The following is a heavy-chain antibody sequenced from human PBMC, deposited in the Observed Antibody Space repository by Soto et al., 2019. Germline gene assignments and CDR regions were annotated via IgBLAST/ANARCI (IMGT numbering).Heavy chain of an antibody. J-gene: IGHJ6*02. Sequence: EVQLLESGGGLVQTGGSLRLSCAASGFTFSTYAMSWVRQAPGKGLEWVSVISASGGSTFYADSVKGRFTVSRDNSRNTLYLQVISLRVEDTAVYYCAKDLRTSTNYNYGMDVWGQGTTVTVSS. CDR2: ISASGGST. V-gene: IGHV3-23*01. CDR1: GFTFSTYA. CDR3: AKDLRTSTNYNYGMDV.